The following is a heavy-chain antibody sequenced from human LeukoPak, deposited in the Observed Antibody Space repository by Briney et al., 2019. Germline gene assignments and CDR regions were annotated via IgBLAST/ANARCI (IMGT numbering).Heavy chain of an antibody. J-gene: IGHJ5*02. CDR2: INHSGST. CDR1: GGSFSGYY. V-gene: IGHV4-34*01. Sequence: PSETLSLTCAVYGGSFSGYYWRWIRQPPGKGLEWIGEINHSGSTNYKPSLKSRVTISLDTSKNQFSLKLSPVTPADTAVYYCARGPPPPHLFVPWGQGTLVTVSS. CDR3: ARGPPPPHLFVP.